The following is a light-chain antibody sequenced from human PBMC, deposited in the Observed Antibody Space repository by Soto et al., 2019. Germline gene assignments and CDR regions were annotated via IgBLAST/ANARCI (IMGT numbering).Light chain of an antibody. CDR3: QQYNNWTLT. J-gene: IGKJ4*01. CDR1: QSVSSN. CDR2: GAS. V-gene: IGKV3-15*01. Sequence: EIVMTQSPATLSVSPGERATLSCRASQSVSSNLAWYQQKPGQAPRLLIYGASTRATGIPARFSGSGSGTEFTLTISSLQSEDCAVYYCQQYNNWTLTFGGGTKVEIK.